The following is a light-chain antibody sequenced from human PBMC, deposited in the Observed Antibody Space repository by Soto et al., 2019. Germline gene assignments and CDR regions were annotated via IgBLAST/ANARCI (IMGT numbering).Light chain of an antibody. V-gene: IGKV3-15*01. CDR1: QSVSSK. J-gene: IGKJ1*01. Sequence: EIALTQSPATLSVFPGARVTLSWRASQSVSSKLVWYQQKPGQAPRLLIYGASTRATGIPARFSGSGSGTEFTLSISSLQSEDFALYYCQQYDEWPQTFGQGTKVDI. CDR2: GAS. CDR3: QQYDEWPQT.